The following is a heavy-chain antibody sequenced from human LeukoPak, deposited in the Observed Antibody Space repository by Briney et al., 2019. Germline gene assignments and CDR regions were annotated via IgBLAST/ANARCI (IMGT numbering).Heavy chain of an antibody. CDR2: IGGDGGRT. D-gene: IGHD3-9*01. CDR1: GFMFTTYA. CDR3: TTDSGYGYFDWLSHFDY. Sequence: GGSLRLSCAASGFMFTTYAMSWVRQAPGKGLEWVSAIGGDGGRTYYTDSVKGRFTISRDNSKDTVFLQMNSLRAEDTAVYYCTTDSGYGYFDWLSHFDYWGQGTLVTVSS. J-gene: IGHJ4*02. V-gene: IGHV3-23*01.